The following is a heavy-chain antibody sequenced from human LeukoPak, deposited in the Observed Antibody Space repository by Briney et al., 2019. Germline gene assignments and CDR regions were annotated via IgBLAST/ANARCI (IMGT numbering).Heavy chain of an antibody. Sequence: GGSLRLSCAASGFTVSSNYMSWVRQAPGKGLEWVSVIYSGGSTYYADSVKGRFTISRDNSKNTLYLQMNSLRAEDTAVYYCATAYDILTGLPGGYYYMDVWGKGTTVTISS. CDR1: GFTVSSNY. CDR2: IYSGGST. D-gene: IGHD3-9*01. J-gene: IGHJ6*03. V-gene: IGHV3-53*01. CDR3: ATAYDILTGLPGGYYYMDV.